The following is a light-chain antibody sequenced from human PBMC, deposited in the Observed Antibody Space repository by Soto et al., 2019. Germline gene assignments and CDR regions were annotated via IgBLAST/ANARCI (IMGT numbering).Light chain of an antibody. CDR1: QSVRSY. Sequence: EVVMTPSPATLSVSTGERATLPCGASQSVRSYLAWYQQKPGQAPRLLIHGASTRAPGIPARFSGSGSGTDFTLTISSLQSEDFAVYYCHQYDHWPQTFGQGTKVDIK. J-gene: IGKJ1*01. V-gene: IGKV3-15*01. CDR3: HQYDHWPQT. CDR2: GAS.